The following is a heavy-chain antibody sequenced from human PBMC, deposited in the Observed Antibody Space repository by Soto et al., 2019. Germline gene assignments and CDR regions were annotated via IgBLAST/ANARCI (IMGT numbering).Heavy chain of an antibody. V-gene: IGHV3-21*01. D-gene: IGHD3-10*01. CDR1: GFTFSTYT. CDR3: SFRENWF. CDR2: ISSGSSYI. Sequence: GGSLRLSCAASGFTFSTYTMNWVRQAPGKGLEWISSISSGSSYIYYAGSVKGRFTISRDNAKNSLFLQMNSLRADDTAVTELSFRENWF. J-gene: IGHJ5*01.